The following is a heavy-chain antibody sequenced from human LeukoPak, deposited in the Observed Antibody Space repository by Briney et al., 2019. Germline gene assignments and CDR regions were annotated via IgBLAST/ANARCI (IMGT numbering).Heavy chain of an antibody. D-gene: IGHD2-2*01. CDR2: IYTSGST. Sequence: SQTLSLTCTVSGGSISSGSYYWSWIRQPAGKGLEWIGRIYTSGSTNYNPSLKSRATISVDTSKNQFSLKLSSVTAADTAVYYCARDYQGGFDPWGQGTLVTVSS. J-gene: IGHJ5*02. V-gene: IGHV4-61*02. CDR1: GGSISSGSYY. CDR3: ARDYQGGFDP.